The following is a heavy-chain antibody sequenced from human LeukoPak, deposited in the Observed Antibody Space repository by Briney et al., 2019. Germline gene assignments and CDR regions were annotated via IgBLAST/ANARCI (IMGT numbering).Heavy chain of an antibody. CDR2: IYHSGST. CDR3: ARRRSVGGYYYDSSGYYAWFDP. J-gene: IGHJ5*02. D-gene: IGHD3-22*01. CDR1: GGSISSGGYS. Sequence: SQTLSLTCAVSGGSISSGGYSWSWIRQPPGKGLEWIGYIYHSGSTYYNPSLKSRVTISVDRSKNQFSLKLSSVTAADTAVYYCARRRSVGGYYYDSSGYYAWFDPWGQGTLVTVSS. V-gene: IGHV4-30-2*01.